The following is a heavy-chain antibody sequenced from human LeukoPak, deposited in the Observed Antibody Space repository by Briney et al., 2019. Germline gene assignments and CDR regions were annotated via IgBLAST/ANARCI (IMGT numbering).Heavy chain of an antibody. Sequence: PGGSLRLSCAASGFTFSSYAMSWVRQAPGKGLEWVSAISGSGGSTYYADSVKGRFTISRDNSKNTLYLQMNSLRAEDTAVYYCARDLFFVQKTGSAKDYYYYGMDVWGQGTTVTVSS. D-gene: IGHD3-10*01. CDR1: GFTFSSYA. V-gene: IGHV3-23*01. J-gene: IGHJ6*02. CDR3: ARDLFFVQKTGSAKDYYYYGMDV. CDR2: ISGSGGST.